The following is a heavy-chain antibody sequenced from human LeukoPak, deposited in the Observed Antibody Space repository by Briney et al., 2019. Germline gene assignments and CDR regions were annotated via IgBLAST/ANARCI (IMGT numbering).Heavy chain of an antibody. CDR2: ISAYNGNT. CDR3: ARTSSGYPIDY. D-gene: IGHD3-22*01. Sequence: ASVKVSCKASGYTFTSYYMHWVRQAPGQGLEWMGWISAYNGNTNYAQKLQGRVTMTTDTSTSTAYMELRSLRSDDTAVYYCARTSSGYPIDYWGQGTLVTVSS. CDR1: GYTFTSYY. J-gene: IGHJ4*02. V-gene: IGHV1-18*04.